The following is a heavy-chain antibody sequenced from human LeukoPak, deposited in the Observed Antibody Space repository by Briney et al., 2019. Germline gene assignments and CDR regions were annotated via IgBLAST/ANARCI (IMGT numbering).Heavy chain of an antibody. CDR3: ARGASGLALEMATIGRHFDY. CDR2: IYYSGST. Sequence: SQTLSLTCTVSGGSISSGDYYWSWIRQPPGKGLEWIGYIYYSGSTYYNPSLKSRVTISVDTSKNQFSLKLSSVTAADTAVYHCARGASGLALEMATIGRHFDYWGQGTLVTVSS. CDR1: GGSISSGDYY. D-gene: IGHD5-24*01. J-gene: IGHJ4*02. V-gene: IGHV4-30-4*01.